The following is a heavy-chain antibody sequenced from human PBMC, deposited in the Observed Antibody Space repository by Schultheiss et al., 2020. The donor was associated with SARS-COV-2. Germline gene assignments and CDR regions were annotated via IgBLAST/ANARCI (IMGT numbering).Heavy chain of an antibody. CDR2: IYSGGST. D-gene: IGHD2-2*01. Sequence: GGSLRLSCAASGFTFSSYWMSWVRQAPGKGLEWVSVIYSGGSTYYADSVKGRFTISRDNAKNSLYLQMNSLRAEDTAVYYCARASGVPAANYYGMDVWGQGTTVTVSS. CDR1: GFTFSSYW. CDR3: ARASGVPAANYYGMDV. V-gene: IGHV3-53*01. J-gene: IGHJ6*02.